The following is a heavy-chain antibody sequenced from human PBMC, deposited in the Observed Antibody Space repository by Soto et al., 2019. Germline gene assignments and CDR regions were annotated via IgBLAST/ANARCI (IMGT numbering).Heavy chain of an antibody. CDR1: GFTFSSYG. J-gene: IGHJ3*02. D-gene: IGHD3-10*01. Sequence: GGSLRLSCAASGFTFSSYGMHWVRQAPGKGLEWVAVIWYDGSNKYYADSVKGRFTISRDNSKNTLYLQMNSLRAEDTAVYYCARESAPPGGSGSYAFDIWGQGTMVTVSS. V-gene: IGHV3-33*08. CDR2: IWYDGSNK. CDR3: ARESAPPGGSGSYAFDI.